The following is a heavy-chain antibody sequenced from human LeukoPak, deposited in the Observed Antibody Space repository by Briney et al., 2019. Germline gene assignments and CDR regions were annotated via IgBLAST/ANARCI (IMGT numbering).Heavy chain of an antibody. CDR3: TKTTAGYSSGRYPGWPVDY. J-gene: IGHJ4*02. CDR2: ISGSGGST. V-gene: IGHV3-23*01. CDR1: GFTFGSYA. D-gene: IGHD6-19*01. Sequence: GGSLRLSCAASGFTFGSYAMYWVRQAPGKGLEWVSGISGSGGSTFYADSVKGRFTISRDNSENTVYLQMNSLRADDTAVYYCTKTTAGYSSGRYPGWPVDYWGQGTLVTVSS.